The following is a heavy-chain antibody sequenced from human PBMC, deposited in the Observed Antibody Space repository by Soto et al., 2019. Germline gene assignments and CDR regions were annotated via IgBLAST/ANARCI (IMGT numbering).Heavy chain of an antibody. CDR3: AKGAVTSIFAYFDY. CDR1: GFTFDDYA. CDR2: ISWNSGNI. D-gene: IGHD3-3*01. V-gene: IGHV3-9*01. J-gene: IGHJ4*02. Sequence: EVHLVESGGGLVQPGRSLRLSCAASGFTFDDYAMHWVRQVPGKGLEWVSSISWNSGNIVYAGSVKGRFTISRDSANNSLYLQMNSLKTEDTALYYCAKGAVTSIFAYFDYWGQGTLVTVSS.